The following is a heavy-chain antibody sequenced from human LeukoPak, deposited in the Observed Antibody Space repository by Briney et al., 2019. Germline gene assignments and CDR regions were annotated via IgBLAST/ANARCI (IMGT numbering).Heavy chain of an antibody. CDR3: TRDRRVGYYDSSGYSVGY. V-gene: IGHV3-49*04. CDR2: IRSKAYGGTT. D-gene: IGHD3-22*01. J-gene: IGHJ4*02. CDR1: GFTFGVYA. Sequence: GGSLRLSXTASGFTFGVYAMSWVRQAPGKGMEWVGYIRSKAYGGTTEYAASVKGRFTISRDDSKSIAYLQMNSLKTEDTAMYYCTRDRRVGYYDSSGYSVGYWGQGTLVTVSP.